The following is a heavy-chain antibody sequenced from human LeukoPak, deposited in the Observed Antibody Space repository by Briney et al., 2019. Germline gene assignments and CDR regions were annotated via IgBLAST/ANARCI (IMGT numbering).Heavy chain of an antibody. Sequence: SETLSLTCTVSGGSVSSGSYYCRWIRQPPGKGLEWIGHIYYSGSTNYNPSLKSRVTISVDTSKNQFSLKLNSVTAADTAVYYCARVPPRSSGWYFFDYWGQGTLVTVSS. J-gene: IGHJ4*02. V-gene: IGHV4-61*01. CDR2: IYYSGST. D-gene: IGHD6-19*01. CDR3: ARVPPRSSGWYFFDY. CDR1: GGSVSSGSYY.